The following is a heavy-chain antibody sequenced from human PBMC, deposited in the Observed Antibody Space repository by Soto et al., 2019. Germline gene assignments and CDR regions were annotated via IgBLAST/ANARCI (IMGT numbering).Heavy chain of an antibody. D-gene: IGHD6-6*01. CDR3: AVSIAARYFDY. J-gene: IGHJ4*02. CDR1: GGSISSGDYY. V-gene: IGHV4-30-4*01. Sequence: PSETLSLTCTVSGGSISSGDYYWSWIRQPPGKGLEWIGYIYYSRSTYYNPSLKSRVTISVDTSKNQFSLKLSSVTAADTAVYYCAVSIAARYFDYWGQGTLVTVSS. CDR2: IYYSRST.